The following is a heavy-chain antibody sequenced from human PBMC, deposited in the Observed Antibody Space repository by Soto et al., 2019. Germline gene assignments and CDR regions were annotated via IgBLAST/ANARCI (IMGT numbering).Heavy chain of an antibody. CDR2: IYYTGST. V-gene: IGHV4-59*08. Sequence: QVQLQETGPGLVKASETLSLTCSVSGGSINSYYWSWIRQPPGKGLEWVGYIYYTGSTTHNPSLKSRVTMSVARSTKPFSLTLASVTAAHTAEYYGAGLEGYSHYRDIWGKGTTVTVS. CDR3: AGLEGYSHYRDI. J-gene: IGHJ6*03. D-gene: IGHD3-22*01. CDR1: GGSINSYY.